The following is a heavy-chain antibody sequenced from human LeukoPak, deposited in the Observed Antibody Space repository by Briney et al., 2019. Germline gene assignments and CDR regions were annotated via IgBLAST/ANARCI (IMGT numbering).Heavy chain of an antibody. V-gene: IGHV4-4*09. Sequence: SETLSLTCTLSGGSFSSFSWSWIRQPPGEGLEWIGYIQASGDTSFNPALKSRVPVSVDTSKNEFSLHLSSVPAPDTAVYYCARLVRNWNDHFDSWGQGILVTVSS. CDR3: ARLVRNWNDHFDS. CDR2: IQASGDT. J-gene: IGHJ4*02. D-gene: IGHD1-1*01. CDR1: GGSFSSFS.